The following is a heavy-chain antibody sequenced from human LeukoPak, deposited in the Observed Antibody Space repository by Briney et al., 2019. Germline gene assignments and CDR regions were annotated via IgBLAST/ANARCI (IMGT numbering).Heavy chain of an antibody. J-gene: IGHJ5*02. D-gene: IGHD3-10*01. V-gene: IGHV3-21*01. Sequence: GGSLRLSCAASGFTFSSYSMNWVRQAPGKGLEWVSSISSSSSYIYYADSVKGRVTISRDNAKNSLYLQMNSLRVEDAAVYYCSKDLTSDFGGDLDPWGQGTLVTVSS. CDR1: GFTFSSYS. CDR3: SKDLTSDFGGDLDP. CDR2: ISSSSSYI.